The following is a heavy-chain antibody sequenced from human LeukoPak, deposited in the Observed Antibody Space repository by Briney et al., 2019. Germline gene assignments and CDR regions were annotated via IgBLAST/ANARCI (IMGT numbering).Heavy chain of an antibody. V-gene: IGHV3-13*01. CDR3: ARVAKERVGGVYYFDY. Sequence: GGSLRLSCAASGFTFSDYDMHWVRQPTGKGLEWVAAIGTAGDTYYTGSVKGQFTISRENAKNSLYLQMNSLRAGDTAVYYCARVAKERVGGVYYFDYWGQGTLVTVSS. CDR2: IGTAGDT. CDR1: GFTFSDYD. J-gene: IGHJ4*02. D-gene: IGHD1-1*01.